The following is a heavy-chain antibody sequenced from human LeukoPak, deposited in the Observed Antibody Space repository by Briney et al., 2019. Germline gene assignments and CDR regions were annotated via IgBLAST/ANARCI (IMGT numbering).Heavy chain of an antibody. D-gene: IGHD6-19*01. CDR1: GFTFDDYA. Sequence: PGGSLRLSCAASGFTFDDYAMHWVRQAPGKGLEWVSGISWNSGSIGYADSVKGRFTISRDNAKNSLYLQMNSLRAEDTALYYCAKVAATGGWDYYMDVWGKGTTVTISS. CDR2: ISWNSGSI. J-gene: IGHJ6*03. V-gene: IGHV3-9*01. CDR3: AKVAATGGWDYYMDV.